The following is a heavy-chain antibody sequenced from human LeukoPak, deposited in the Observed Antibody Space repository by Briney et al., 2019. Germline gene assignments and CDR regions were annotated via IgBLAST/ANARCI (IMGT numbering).Heavy chain of an antibody. J-gene: IGHJ4*02. V-gene: IGHV1-24*01. CDR3: ARHPRAVTNPMSPNDY. Sequence: GASVKVSCKVSGYTLIELSMHWVRQAPGKGLEWMGGFDPEDGETISAQRLQGRVTMTTDTSTSTAYMELRSLRSDDTAVYYCARHPRAVTNPMSPNDYWGQGTLVTVSS. CDR2: FDPEDGET. D-gene: IGHD4-17*01. CDR1: GYTLIELS.